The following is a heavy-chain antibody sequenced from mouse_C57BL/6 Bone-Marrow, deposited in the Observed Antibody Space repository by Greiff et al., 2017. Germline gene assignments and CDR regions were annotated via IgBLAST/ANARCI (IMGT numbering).Heavy chain of an antibody. CDR1: GYTFTSYW. V-gene: IGHV1-69*01. D-gene: IGHD1-1*01. CDR3: AKEGYYSSSYDWYFDV. Sequence: QVQLQQPGAELVMPGASVKLSCKASGYTFTSYWMHWVKQRPGQGLEWIGEIDPSDSYTNYNQKFKGKSTLTVDKSSSTAYMQLSSLTSEDSAVYYCAKEGYYSSSYDWYFDVWGTGTTVTVSS. J-gene: IGHJ1*03. CDR2: IDPSDSYT.